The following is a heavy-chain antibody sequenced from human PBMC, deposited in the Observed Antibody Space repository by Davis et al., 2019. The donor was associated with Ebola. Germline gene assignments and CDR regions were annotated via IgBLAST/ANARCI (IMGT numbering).Heavy chain of an antibody. CDR3: ARSPYYDFWSGYYTTYYYMDV. J-gene: IGHJ6*03. CDR2: IDWDDDK. V-gene: IGHV2-70*01. D-gene: IGHD3-3*01. Sequence: SGPTLVKPTETLTLTCTFSGFSLSTSGMCVSWIRQPPGKALEWLSLIDWDDDKYYSTSLKTRLTISKDTSKNQVVLTMTNMDPVDTATYYCARSPYYDFWSGYYTTYYYMDVWGKGTTVTVSS. CDR1: GFSLSTSGMC.